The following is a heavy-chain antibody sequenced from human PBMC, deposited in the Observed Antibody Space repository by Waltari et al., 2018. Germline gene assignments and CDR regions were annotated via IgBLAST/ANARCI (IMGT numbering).Heavy chain of an antibody. V-gene: IGHV3-21*01. CDR1: GFTFSSYS. Sequence: EVQLVESGGGLVKPGGSLRLSCAASGFTFSSYSMNWVRQAPGKGLEWVSSISSSSSYIYYADSVKGRFTISRDNAKNSLDLQMNSLRAEDTAVYYWARGRGSGSYYNDWGQGTLVTVSS. CDR2: ISSSSSYI. D-gene: IGHD3-10*01. J-gene: IGHJ4*02. CDR3: ARGRGSGSYYND.